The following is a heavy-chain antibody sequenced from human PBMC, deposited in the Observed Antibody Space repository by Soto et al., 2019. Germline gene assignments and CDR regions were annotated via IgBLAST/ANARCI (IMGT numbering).Heavy chain of an antibody. V-gene: IGHV4-34*01. D-gene: IGHD7-27*01. CDR3: ARGWGRIFDY. J-gene: IGHJ4*02. CDR1: GGSFSGYY. CDR2: INHSGST. Sequence: QVQLQQWRAGLLKPSETLSLTCAVYGGSFSGYYWNWIRQPPGKGLEWIGEINHSGSTNYNPSLKSRVTLSVDTSKNQFSLKLSSVTAADTAVYYCARGWGRIFDYWGQGTLVTVSS.